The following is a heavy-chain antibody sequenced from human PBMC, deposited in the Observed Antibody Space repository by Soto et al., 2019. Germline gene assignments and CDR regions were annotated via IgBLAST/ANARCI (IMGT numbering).Heavy chain of an antibody. CDR1: GFTFSSYG. J-gene: IGHJ6*02. CDR3: AKDWGHGSSSEGSYYYYGMDV. CDR2: ISYDGSNK. V-gene: IGHV3-30*18. Sequence: GGSLRLSCAASGFTFSSYGMHWVRQAPGKGLEWVAVISYDGSNKYYADSVKGRFTISRDNSKNTLYLQMNGLGAEDTDVYYCAKDWGHGSSSEGSYYYYGMDVWGQGTTVTVSS. D-gene: IGHD6-6*01.